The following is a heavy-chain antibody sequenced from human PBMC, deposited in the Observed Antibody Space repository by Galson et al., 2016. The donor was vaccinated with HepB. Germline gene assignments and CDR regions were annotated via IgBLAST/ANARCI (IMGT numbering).Heavy chain of an antibody. CDR2: IWYDGNNK. CDR1: RFTFSSYG. D-gene: IGHD6-19*01. CDR3: ARDITVAGTVSDY. V-gene: IGHV3-33*01. J-gene: IGHJ4*02. Sequence: SLRLPCAASRFTFSSYGMHWVRQAPGKGLEWVAVIWYDGNNKYYADSVKGRFTISRDNSKNTVYLQMTSLRAEDTAVYYCARDITVAGTVSDYWGQGTLVTVSS.